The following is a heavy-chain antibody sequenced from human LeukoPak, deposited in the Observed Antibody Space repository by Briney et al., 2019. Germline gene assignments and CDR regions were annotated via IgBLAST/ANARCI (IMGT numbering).Heavy chain of an antibody. V-gene: IGHV4-34*01. CDR1: GASYNAYY. CDR2: IDHRGTA. D-gene: IGHD3-3*01. CDR3: AVGITILGVAASFDS. Sequence: SETLSLTCAVYGASYNAYYWSWIRQPPGKGLEWIGDIDHRGTATYNPSLKSRLTITADASKNQFSLKLNSVTDADTAVYYCAVGITILGVAASFDSWGQGNLVIVSS. J-gene: IGHJ4*02.